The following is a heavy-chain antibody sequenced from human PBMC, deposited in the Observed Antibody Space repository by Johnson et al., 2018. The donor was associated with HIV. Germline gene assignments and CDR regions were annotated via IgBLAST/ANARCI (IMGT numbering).Heavy chain of an antibody. D-gene: IGHD3-10*01. CDR2: INADGSRT. CDR1: GFIFSSSG. Sequence: VQLVESGGGVVQPGGSLRLSCVASGFIFSSSGMHWVRQAPGKGLEWVSRINADGSRTTYADSVKGRFTISRDNAKNTLYLQMSSLRAEDTAIYYCARDLRFNRTVQGLIIISGVFDMWGQGTVVSVSS. J-gene: IGHJ3*02. V-gene: IGHV3-74*01. CDR3: ARDLRFNRTVQGLIIISGVFDM.